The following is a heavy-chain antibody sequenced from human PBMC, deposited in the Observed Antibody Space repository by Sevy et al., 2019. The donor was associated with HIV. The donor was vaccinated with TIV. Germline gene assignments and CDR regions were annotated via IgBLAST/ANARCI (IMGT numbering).Heavy chain of an antibody. Sequence: ASVKVSCKASGYTFTSYGISWVRQAPGQGLEWMGWISAYNGNTNYAQKLQGRVTMTTDTSTSTAYMELRSLRSDDTAVYYCAGEGGQLVPAYFDYWGQGTLVTVSS. CDR3: AGEGGQLVPAYFDY. CDR2: ISAYNGNT. D-gene: IGHD6-6*01. J-gene: IGHJ4*02. V-gene: IGHV1-18*01. CDR1: GYTFTSYG.